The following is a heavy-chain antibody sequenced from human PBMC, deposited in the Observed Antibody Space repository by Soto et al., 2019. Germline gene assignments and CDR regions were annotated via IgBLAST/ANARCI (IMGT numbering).Heavy chain of an antibody. J-gene: IGHJ6*02. CDR3: ARDKREDVEKVRFGELFGSTYYYGMDV. CDR1: GGSISSYY. D-gene: IGHD3-10*01. V-gene: IGHV4-59*01. Sequence: SETLSLTCTVSGGSISSYYWSWIRQPPGKGLEWIGYIYYSGSTNYNPSLKSRVTISVDTSKNQFSLKLSSVTAADTAVYYCARDKREDVEKVRFGELFGSTYYYGMDVWGQGSTVTVSS. CDR2: IYYSGST.